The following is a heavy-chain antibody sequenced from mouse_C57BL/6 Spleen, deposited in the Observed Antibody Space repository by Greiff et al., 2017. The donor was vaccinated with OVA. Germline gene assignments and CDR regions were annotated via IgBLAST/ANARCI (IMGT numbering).Heavy chain of an antibody. V-gene: IGHV1-72*01. CDR1: GYTFTSYW. CDR2: IDPNSGGT. D-gene: IGHD3-2*02. J-gene: IGHJ2*01. Sequence: QVQLQQPGAELVKPGASVKLSCKASGYTFTSYWMHWVKQRPGRGLEWIGRIDPNSGGTKYNEKFKSKATLTVDKPSNTAYMQLSSLTSEDSAVYYCARSDSSGYHNDFDDWGKGTTLTVSS. CDR3: ARSDSSGYHNDFDD.